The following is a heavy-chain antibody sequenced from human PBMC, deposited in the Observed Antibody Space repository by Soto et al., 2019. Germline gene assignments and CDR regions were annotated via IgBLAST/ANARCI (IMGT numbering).Heavy chain of an antibody. Sequence: SETLSLTCTVSGDSISSADYYWSWIRQTPGKGLEWIGHIFYSGTTYYNPSLKSRLSISVDTSKNHFSLRLTSVTAADTAVYYCARDLWVEPELYYYGMDVWGQGTTVTVS. CDR2: IFYSGTT. J-gene: IGHJ6*02. CDR1: GDSISSADYY. CDR3: ARDLWVEPELYYYGMDV. D-gene: IGHD1-1*01. V-gene: IGHV4-30-4*01.